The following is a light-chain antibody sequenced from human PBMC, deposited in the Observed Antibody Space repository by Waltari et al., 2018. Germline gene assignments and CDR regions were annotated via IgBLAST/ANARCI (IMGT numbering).Light chain of an antibody. CDR3: QQSYSSVRT. CDR2: AAS. Sequence: DIQMTQSPSSLSASVGDRVTITCRASQSIGNYLSWYQQKPGKAPNLLIYAASTLQSGVPSRFSGSGSETDFTLTISSLQPEDSTTYYCQQSYSSVRTFGGGTKVEIK. CDR1: QSIGNY. J-gene: IGKJ4*01. V-gene: IGKV1-39*01.